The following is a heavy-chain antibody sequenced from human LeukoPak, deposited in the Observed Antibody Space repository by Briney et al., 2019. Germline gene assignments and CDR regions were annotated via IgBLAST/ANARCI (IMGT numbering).Heavy chain of an antibody. V-gene: IGHV1-69*04. CDR3: ASWFRYCSGGSCYNGMDV. J-gene: IGHJ6*02. D-gene: IGHD2-15*01. Sequence: SVKVSCKASGGTFSSYAISWVRQAPGQGLEWMGRIIPIFGIANYAQKFQGRVTITADKSTSAAYMELSSLRSEDTAVYYCASWFRYCSGGSCYNGMDVWGQGTTVTVSS. CDR1: GGTFSSYA. CDR2: IIPIFGIA.